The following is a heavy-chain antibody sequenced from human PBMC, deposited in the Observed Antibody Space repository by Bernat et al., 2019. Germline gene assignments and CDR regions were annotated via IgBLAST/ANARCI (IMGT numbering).Heavy chain of an antibody. CDR2: INGDGGGT. CDR1: GFTFSSNY. CDR3: ARLDCSSTTCYDN. Sequence: EVQLVESRGGLIQPGGSLTLSCVASGFTFSSNYMYWVRQAPGKGLMCVSRINGDGGGTNYADSVKGRFTVSRDNAKNTLYLQMDNLRAEDTAIYYCARLDCSSTTCYDNWGQGTLVTVSS. D-gene: IGHD2-2*01. V-gene: IGHV3-74*01. J-gene: IGHJ4*02.